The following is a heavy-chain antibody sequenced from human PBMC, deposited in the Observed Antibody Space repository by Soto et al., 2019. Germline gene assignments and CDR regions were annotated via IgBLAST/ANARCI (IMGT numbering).Heavy chain of an antibody. J-gene: IGHJ6*02. CDR2: IIPIFGTA. Sequence: QVQLVQSGAEVKKPGSSVKVSCKASGGTFSSYAISWVRQAPGQGLEWMGGIIPIFGTANYAQKFQGRVTITADESTSTAYMELSSVRSEDTAVYYCARGAVYYYYYGMDVWGQGTTVTVSS. CDR3: ARGAVYYYYYGMDV. CDR1: GGTFSSYA. V-gene: IGHV1-69*01.